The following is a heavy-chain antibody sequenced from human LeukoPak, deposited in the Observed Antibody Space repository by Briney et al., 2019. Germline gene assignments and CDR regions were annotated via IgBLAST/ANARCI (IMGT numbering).Heavy chain of an antibody. CDR1: SGSISTYY. J-gene: IGHJ6*03. Sequence: SETLSLTCTVSSGSISTYYWSWIRQPPGKGLEWIGYMHYSGSTNYNPSLNSRITMSVDTSKNQFSLKLSSVTAADAAVYYCATFYSFSAYYYYYMDVWGKGTTVTVSS. CDR3: ATFYSFSAYYYYYMDV. D-gene: IGHD6-13*01. V-gene: IGHV4-59*01. CDR2: MHYSGST.